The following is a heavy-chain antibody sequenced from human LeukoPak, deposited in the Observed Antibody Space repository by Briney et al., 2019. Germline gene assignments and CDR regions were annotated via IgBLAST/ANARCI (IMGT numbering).Heavy chain of an antibody. V-gene: IGHV3-7*03. D-gene: IGHD3-16*01. J-gene: IGHJ6*02. CDR3: ARGGGLDV. CDR1: GFTFSSYW. Sequence: TGGSLRLSCAASGFTFSSYWMNWARQAPGKGLEWVASINHNGNVNYYVDSVKGRFTISRDNAKNSLYLQMGNFRAEDTAVYFCARGGGLDVWGQGATVTVSS. CDR2: INHNGNVN.